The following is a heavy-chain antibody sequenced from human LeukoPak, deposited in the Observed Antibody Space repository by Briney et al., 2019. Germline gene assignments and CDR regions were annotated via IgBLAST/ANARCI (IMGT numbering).Heavy chain of an antibody. Sequence: GGSLRLSCAASGFTFSGYEMNWVGQAPGKGLEWVSYISSSSSTIYYADSVKGRFTISRDNAKNSLYLQLNSLRAEDTAVYYCARSLVVGATYPYHWGQGTLVTVSS. CDR1: GFTFSGYE. CDR2: ISSSSSTI. J-gene: IGHJ5*02. CDR3: ARSLVVGATYPYH. D-gene: IGHD1-26*01. V-gene: IGHV3-48*01.